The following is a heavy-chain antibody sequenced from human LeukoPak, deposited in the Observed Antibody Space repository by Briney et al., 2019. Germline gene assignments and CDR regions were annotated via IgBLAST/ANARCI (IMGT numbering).Heavy chain of an antibody. CDR2: IIPIFGTA. D-gene: IGHD1-26*01. V-gene: IGHV1-69*05. Sequence: GASLKVSCKASGGTFSGYAISWVRQAPGQGLEWMGGIIPIFGTANYAQKFQGRVTITTDESTSTAYMELSSLRSEDTAVYYCARDAPLGSYYELVLDYWGQGTLVTVSS. CDR1: GGTFSGYA. CDR3: ARDAPLGSYYELVLDY. J-gene: IGHJ4*02.